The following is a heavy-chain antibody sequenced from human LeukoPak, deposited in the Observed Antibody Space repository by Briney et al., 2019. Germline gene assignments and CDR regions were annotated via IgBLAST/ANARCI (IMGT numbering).Heavy chain of an antibody. V-gene: IGHV3-7*01. CDR2: IKQDGSEK. CDR3: ARGSSWVTIFGVVIYFDY. Sequence: GGSLRLSCAASGFTFSSYWMSWVRQAPGKGLEWVANIKQDGSEKYYVDSVKGRFTISRDNAKNSLYLQMNSLRAEDTAVYYCARGSSWVTIFGVVIYFDYWGQGTLVTVSS. CDR1: GFTFSSYW. J-gene: IGHJ4*02. D-gene: IGHD3-3*01.